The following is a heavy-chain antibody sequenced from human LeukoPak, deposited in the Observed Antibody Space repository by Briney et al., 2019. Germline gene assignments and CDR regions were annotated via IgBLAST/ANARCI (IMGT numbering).Heavy chain of an antibody. J-gene: IGHJ4*02. Sequence: GGSLRLSCAASGFTFSSYGMHWVRQAPGKGLEWVAFIRYDGSNKYYADSVKGRFTISRDNSKNTLYLQMNSLRAEDTAVYYCAKVSGDYYDSSGYYYGYFDYWGQGTLVTVSS. V-gene: IGHV3-30*02. CDR2: IRYDGSNK. CDR3: AKVSGDYYDSSGYYYGYFDY. D-gene: IGHD3-22*01. CDR1: GFTFSSYG.